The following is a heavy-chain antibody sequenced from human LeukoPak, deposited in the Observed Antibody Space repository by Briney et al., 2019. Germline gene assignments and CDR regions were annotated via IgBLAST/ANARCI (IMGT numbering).Heavy chain of an antibody. D-gene: IGHD4-11*01. V-gene: IGHV3-23*01. CDR2: ISGSGGST. CDR3: ARGRTSGGMTTEIDY. Sequence: PGGSLRLSCAASGFTFSSYAMSWVRQAPGKGLEWVSAISGSGGSTYYADSVKGRFTISRDKSKNSLYLQMNSLRAEDTAVYYCARGRTSGGMTTEIDYWGQGTLVTVSS. CDR1: GFTFSSYA. J-gene: IGHJ4*02.